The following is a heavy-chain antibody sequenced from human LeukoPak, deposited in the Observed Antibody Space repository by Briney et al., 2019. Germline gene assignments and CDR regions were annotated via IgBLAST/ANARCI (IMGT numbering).Heavy chain of an antibody. V-gene: IGHV3-33*06. J-gene: IGHJ4*02. CDR3: AKRAPYYFDY. CDR1: GFTFSSYG. CDR2: IWYDGSNK. Sequence: PGGSLRLSCAASGFTFSSYGMHWVRQAPGKGLEWVAVIWYDGSNKYYADSVKGRFTISRDNSKNTLFLQMNSLRAEDTAVYFCAKRAPYYFDYWGQGTLVTVSS.